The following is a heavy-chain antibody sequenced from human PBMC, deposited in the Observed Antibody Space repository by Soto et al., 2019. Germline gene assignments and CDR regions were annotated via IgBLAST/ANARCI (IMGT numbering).Heavy chain of an antibody. D-gene: IGHD3-3*01. J-gene: IGHJ5*02. Sequence: ASVKVSCKASGYTFTSYGISWVRQAPGQGLEWMGWISAYNGNTNYAQKLQGRVTMTTDTSTSTAYMELRSLRSDDTAVYYCAGTGERITIFGVAFREDWFDPWGQGTLVTVSS. CDR3: AGTGERITIFGVAFREDWFDP. CDR2: ISAYNGNT. V-gene: IGHV1-18*04. CDR1: GYTFTSYG.